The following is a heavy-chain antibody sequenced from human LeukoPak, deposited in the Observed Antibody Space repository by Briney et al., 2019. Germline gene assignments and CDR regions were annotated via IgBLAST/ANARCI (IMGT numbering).Heavy chain of an antibody. CDR1: GGSISSYY. D-gene: IGHD2-15*01. V-gene: IGHV4-4*07. Sequence: SETLSLTCTVSGGSISSYYWSWIRQPAGKGLEWIGRIYTSGSSNYNPSLKSRVTMSVDTSKNQFSLKLSSVTAADTAVYYCARGHCTSGSCSRWFDPWGQGTLVTVSS. J-gene: IGHJ5*02. CDR3: ARGHCTSGSCSRWFDP. CDR2: IYTSGSS.